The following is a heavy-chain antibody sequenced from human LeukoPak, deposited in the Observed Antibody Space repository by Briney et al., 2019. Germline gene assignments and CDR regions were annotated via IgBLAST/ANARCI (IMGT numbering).Heavy chain of an antibody. CDR2: SYYSGST. CDR1: GGSISSSSYY. CDR3: ARASYYDILTGYYDQYYFDY. J-gene: IGHJ4*02. Sequence: SETLSLTCTVSGGSISSSSYYWGWIRQPPGKGLEWIGSSYYSGSTYYNPSLKSRVTMSVDTSKNQSSLKLSSVTAADTAVYYCARASYYDILTGYYDQYYFDYWGQGTLVTVSS. V-gene: IGHV4-39*07. D-gene: IGHD3-9*01.